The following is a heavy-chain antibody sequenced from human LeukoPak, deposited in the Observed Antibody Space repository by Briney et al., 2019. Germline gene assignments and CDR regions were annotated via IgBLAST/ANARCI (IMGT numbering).Heavy chain of an antibody. CDR2: ISGSGDST. V-gene: IGHV3-23*01. Sequence: PGGSLRLSCAASGFTFDDYGMSWVRQAPGKGLEWVSVISGSGDSTYYADSVKGRFTISRDNSKNTLYLQMNSLRAEDTAIYYCAKDRIAVAGTFFDYWGQGTLVAVSS. D-gene: IGHD6-19*01. CDR1: GFTFDDYG. J-gene: IGHJ4*02. CDR3: AKDRIAVAGTFFDY.